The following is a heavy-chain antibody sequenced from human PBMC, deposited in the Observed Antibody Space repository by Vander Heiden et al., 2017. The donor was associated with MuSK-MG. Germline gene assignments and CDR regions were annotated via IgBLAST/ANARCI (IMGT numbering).Heavy chain of an antibody. D-gene: IGHD5-12*01. CDR1: GYTFTSYA. CDR3: ARGLARWLHRRDDAFDI. Sequence: QVQLVQSGAEVKKPGASVTVSCKASGYTFTSYAMHWVRQAPGQRLEWMGWINAGNGNTKYSQKFQGRVTITRDTSASTAYMEPSSLRSEDTAVYYCARGLARWLHRRDDAFDIWGQGTMVTVSS. CDR2: INAGNGNT. J-gene: IGHJ3*02. V-gene: IGHV1-3*01.